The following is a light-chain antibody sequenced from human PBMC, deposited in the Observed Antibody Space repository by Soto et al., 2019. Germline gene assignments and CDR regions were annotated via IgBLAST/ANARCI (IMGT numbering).Light chain of an antibody. J-gene: IGKJ1*01. CDR1: QSVSSN. V-gene: IGKV3-20*01. CDR3: QQYGSSPRT. Sequence: EIVMTPSPATLSVSPGERATPSRRASQSVSSNLAWYQQKPGQAPRLLIYGASSRATGIPDRFSGTGSETDFTLTISRLEPEDFAVYYCQQYGSSPRTFGQGTKVDIK. CDR2: GAS.